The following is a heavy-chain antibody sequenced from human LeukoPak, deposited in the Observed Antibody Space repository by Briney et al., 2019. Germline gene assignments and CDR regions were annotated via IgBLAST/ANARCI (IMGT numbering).Heavy chain of an antibody. V-gene: IGHV4-59*08. Sequence: PSETLSLTCTVSGGSISSYYWSWIRQPPGKGLEWIGYIYYSGSTNYNPSLKSRVTISVDTSKSQFSLKLSSVTAADTAVYYCASLVSGSYYLDYWGQRTLVTVSS. J-gene: IGHJ4*02. D-gene: IGHD1-26*01. CDR1: GGSISSYY. CDR3: ASLVSGSYYLDY. CDR2: IYYSGST.